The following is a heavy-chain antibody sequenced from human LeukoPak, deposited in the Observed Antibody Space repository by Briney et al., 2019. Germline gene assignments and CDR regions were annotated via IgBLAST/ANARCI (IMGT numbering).Heavy chain of an antibody. Sequence: SETLSLTCTVSGXSIRSYYWSWIRQPPGKRLEWIGYMHHSGSTKHNPYLKSRVTISVDTSKSQFSLKLSSVTAADTAVYYCARHAAVEGSSGWSPLWWFDPWGQGTLVTVSS. CDR2: MHHSGST. J-gene: IGHJ5*02. CDR3: ARHAAVEGSSGWSPLWWFDP. CDR1: GXSIRSYY. V-gene: IGHV4-59*08. D-gene: IGHD6-19*01.